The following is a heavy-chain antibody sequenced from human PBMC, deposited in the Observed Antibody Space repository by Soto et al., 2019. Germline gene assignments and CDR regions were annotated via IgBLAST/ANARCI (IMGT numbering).Heavy chain of an antibody. CDR3: ATSLWFGTQPEI. CDR2: ISPSGTT. V-gene: IGHV4-34*01. CDR1: GGSFSNNY. J-gene: IGHJ4*02. Sequence: SETLSLTCAVYGGSFSNNYWTWFRQPPGKGLEWIGEISPSGTTKYIPSLKSRGTISVDTSRKHFFLKVTSVSAADTAVYYCATSLWFGTQPEIWGPGTLVTV. D-gene: IGHD3-10*01.